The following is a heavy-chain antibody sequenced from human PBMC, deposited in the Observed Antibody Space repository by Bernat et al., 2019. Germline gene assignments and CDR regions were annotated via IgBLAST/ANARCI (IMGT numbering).Heavy chain of an antibody. CDR2: ISGSGGNT. J-gene: IGHJ3*02. CDR1: GFTFRSYA. V-gene: IGHV3-23*01. CDR3: ARPLYYDRGAFDI. D-gene: IGHD3-22*01. Sequence: EVQLLESGGGLVQPGGSLRLSCATSGFTFRSYALSWVRLAPGKGLECVSAISGSGGNTYFAESGKGRFTISRDNSQNTLFLQMNSLRADDTAVYYCARPLYYDRGAFDIWGQGTMVTVSS.